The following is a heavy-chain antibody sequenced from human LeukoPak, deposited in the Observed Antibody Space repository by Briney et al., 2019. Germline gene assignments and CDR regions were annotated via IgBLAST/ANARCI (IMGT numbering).Heavy chain of an antibody. CDR3: AKGPPTAGGSSSWYMVNYFDY. Sequence: GGSLRLSCAASGFTFSSYAMSWVRQAPGKGLEWVSAISGSGDITYYADSVKGRFTISRDNSKNTLYLQMNSLRAEDTAVYYCAKGPPTAGGSSSWYMVNYFDYWGQGTLVTVSS. D-gene: IGHD6-13*01. V-gene: IGHV3-23*01. CDR1: GFTFSSYA. J-gene: IGHJ4*02. CDR2: ISGSGDIT.